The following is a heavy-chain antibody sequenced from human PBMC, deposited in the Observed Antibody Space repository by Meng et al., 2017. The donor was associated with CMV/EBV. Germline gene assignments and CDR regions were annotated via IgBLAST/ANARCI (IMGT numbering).Heavy chain of an antibody. J-gene: IGHJ4*02. CDR1: GFTFSSHW. Sequence: GGSLRLSCAASGFTFSSHWMTWVRQAPGKGLEWVSAISGSGGSTYYADSVKGRFTISRDNSKNTLYLQMNSLRAEDTAVYYCAKAPSYYYDSSGEDYWGQGTLVTVSS. CDR2: ISGSGGST. CDR3: AKAPSYYYDSSGEDY. D-gene: IGHD3-22*01. V-gene: IGHV3-23*01.